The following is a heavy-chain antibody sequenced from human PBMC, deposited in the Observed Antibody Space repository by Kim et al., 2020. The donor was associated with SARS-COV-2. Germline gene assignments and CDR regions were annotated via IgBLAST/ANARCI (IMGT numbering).Heavy chain of an antibody. J-gene: IGHJ5*02. CDR2: IYYSGST. V-gene: IGHV4-59*01. CDR3: ARDLRSSGWPLVVDP. Sequence: SETLSLTCTVSGGSISSYYWSWIRQPPGKGLEWIGYIYYSGSTNYNPSLKSRVTISVDTSKNQFSLKLSSVTAADTAVYYCARDLRSSGWPLVVDPWGQG. CDR1: GGSISSYY. D-gene: IGHD6-19*01.